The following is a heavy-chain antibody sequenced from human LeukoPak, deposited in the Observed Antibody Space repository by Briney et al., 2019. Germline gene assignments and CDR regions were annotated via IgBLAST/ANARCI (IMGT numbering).Heavy chain of an antibody. J-gene: IGHJ4*02. D-gene: IGHD6-6*01. Sequence: GGSLRLSCAASGFTFSAYWMHWVRQAPGKGLVWVSRINSDGSSTNYADSVKGRFTISRDNSKNTLYLQMNSLRAEDTAVYYCASMYSSSPFDYWGQGTLVTVSS. CDR3: ASMYSSSPFDY. CDR2: INSDGSST. V-gene: IGHV3-74*01. CDR1: GFTFSAYW.